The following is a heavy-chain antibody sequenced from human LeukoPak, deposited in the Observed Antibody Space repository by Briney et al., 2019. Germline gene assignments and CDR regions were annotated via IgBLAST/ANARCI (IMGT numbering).Heavy chain of an antibody. V-gene: IGHV4-39*07. D-gene: IGHD3-22*01. CDR2: IYHSGST. J-gene: IGHJ2*01. Sequence: SETLSLTCTVSGGSISSSSYYWGWIRQPPGKGLEWIGSIYHSGSTYYNPSLKSRVTISVDTSKNQFSLKLSSVTAADTAVYYCARVVRITMIVVVNRWYFDLWGRGTLVTVSS. CDR3: ARVVRITMIVVVNRWYFDL. CDR1: GGSISSSSYY.